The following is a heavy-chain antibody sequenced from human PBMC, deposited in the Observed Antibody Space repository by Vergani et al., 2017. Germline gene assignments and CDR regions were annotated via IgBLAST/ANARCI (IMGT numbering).Heavy chain of an antibody. Sequence: QVQLVQSGAEVKKPGASVKVSCKASGYTFTSYYMHWVRQAPGQGLEWMGIINPSGGSPSYAQKFQGRVTMTRDTSTSTVYMELSNLRSEDPAVDYCAREQGYCSSTSCHDFDYWGQGTLVTVSS. CDR3: AREQGYCSSTSCHDFDY. CDR2: INPSGGSP. CDR1: GYTFTSYY. J-gene: IGHJ4*02. V-gene: IGHV1-46*03. D-gene: IGHD2-2*01.